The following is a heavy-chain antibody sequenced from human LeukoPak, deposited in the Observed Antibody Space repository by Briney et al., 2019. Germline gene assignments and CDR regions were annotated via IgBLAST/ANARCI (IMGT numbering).Heavy chain of an antibody. V-gene: IGHV1-69*06. J-gene: IGHJ3*02. Sequence: ASVKVSCKASGGTFSSYAISWVRQAPGQGLEWMGGIIPIFGTANYAQKFQGRVTITADKSTSTAYMELSSLRSEDTAVYYCARDLPYYDILTGYYPGAFDIWGQGTMVTVSS. D-gene: IGHD3-9*01. CDR1: GGTFSSYA. CDR3: ARDLPYYDILTGYYPGAFDI. CDR2: IIPIFGTA.